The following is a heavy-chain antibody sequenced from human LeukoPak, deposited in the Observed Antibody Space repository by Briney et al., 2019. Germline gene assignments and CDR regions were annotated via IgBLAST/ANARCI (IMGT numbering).Heavy chain of an antibody. V-gene: IGHV4-39*01. CDR2: INYSGTT. D-gene: IGHD2-2*01. CDR1: GGSISSSSYY. CDR3: ATLPIVVVPSTSFDI. J-gene: IGHJ3*02. Sequence: SETLSLTCTASGGSISSSSYYWGWIRQPPGKGLEWIGSINYSGTTYYSPSLKSRVTISVDTSKNQFSLKLSSVTAADTAVYYCATLPIVVVPSTSFDIWGQGTMVTVSS.